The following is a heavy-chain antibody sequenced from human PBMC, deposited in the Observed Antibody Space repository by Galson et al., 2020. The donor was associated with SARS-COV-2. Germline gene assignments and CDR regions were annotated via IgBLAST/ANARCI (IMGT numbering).Heavy chain of an antibody. CDR1: GFTFSIKT. CDR3: ARAVWTSGSGTYYNDY. Sequence: GGSLRLSCAASGFTFSIKTMDWVRQAPGKGLEWISSISSDSGSMYYADSVKGRFTISRDKAKNSLYLQMNSLIDADTAVYYCARAVWTSGSGTYYNDYWGQGTLVTVSS. CDR2: ISSDSGSM. J-gene: IGHJ4*02. D-gene: IGHD3-10*01. V-gene: IGHV3-21*06.